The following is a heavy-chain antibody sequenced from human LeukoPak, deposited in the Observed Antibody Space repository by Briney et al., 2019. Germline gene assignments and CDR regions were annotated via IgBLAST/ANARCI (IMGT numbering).Heavy chain of an antibody. D-gene: IGHD2-2*01. V-gene: IGHV3-30-3*01. CDR3: ARAQRVSSSCYDY. CDR2: ISYDGSNK. CDR1: GFTFSSYA. Sequence: GGSLRLSCAASGFTFSSYAMHWVRQAPGKGLEWVAVISYDGSNKYYADSVKGRFTISRDNAKNSLYLQMNSLRAEDTAVYYCARAQRVSSSCYDYWGQGTLVTVSS. J-gene: IGHJ4*02.